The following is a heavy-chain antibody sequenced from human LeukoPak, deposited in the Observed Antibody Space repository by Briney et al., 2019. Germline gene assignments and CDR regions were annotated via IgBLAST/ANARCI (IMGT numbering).Heavy chain of an antibody. V-gene: IGHV3-48*03. J-gene: IGHJ4*02. CDR2: ITSGASVI. D-gene: IGHD3-16*01. Sequence: GRSLRLSCVASGFTFKTYQMNWVRQAPGKGLEWLSGITSGASVIYYADSVKGRFTISRDDATKSLFLQMSGLTVDDTAVYYCGRKMLADPGDDTSFGGTPFDSWGQGTLVIVSS. CDR3: GRKMLADPGDDTSFGGTPFDS. CDR1: GFTFKTYQ.